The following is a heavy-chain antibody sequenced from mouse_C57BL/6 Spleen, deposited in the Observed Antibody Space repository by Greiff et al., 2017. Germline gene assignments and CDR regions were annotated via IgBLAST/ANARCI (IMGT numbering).Heavy chain of an antibody. J-gene: IGHJ3*01. Sequence: VQLKQSGPELVKPGASVKISCKASGYSFNDYNMNWVKQSNGKSLEWIGVINPNHGTTSYNQKFKGKATLTVDQSSSTAYMQLNSLTSEDSAVYYCAEGLRRGWFAYWGQGTLVTVSA. CDR1: GYSFNDYN. CDR3: AEGLRRGWFAY. V-gene: IGHV1-39*01. D-gene: IGHD2-4*01. CDR2: INPNHGTT.